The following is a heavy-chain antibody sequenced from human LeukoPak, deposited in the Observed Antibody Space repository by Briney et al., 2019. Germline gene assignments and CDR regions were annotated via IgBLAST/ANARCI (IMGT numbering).Heavy chain of an antibody. Sequence: SETLSLTCAGPGYSVTSGYYWGWIRQPPGKGLEWIGSMYHSGSTHYNPSLKSRVTISEDTSKNQFSLKLSSVTAADTAVYYCARHGGGYSFDYWGQGTLVTVSS. V-gene: IGHV4-38-2*01. CDR1: GYSVTSGYY. J-gene: IGHJ4*02. D-gene: IGHD3-22*01. CDR3: ARHGGGYSFDY. CDR2: MYHSGST.